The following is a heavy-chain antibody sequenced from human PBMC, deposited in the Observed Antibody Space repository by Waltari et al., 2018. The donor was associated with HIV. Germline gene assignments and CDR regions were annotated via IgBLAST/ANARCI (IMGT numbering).Heavy chain of an antibody. CDR1: GGSISSSVYY. J-gene: IGHJ6*02. D-gene: IGHD3-10*01. CDR3: ARHGLGFRSGMDV. Sequence: QLQLQESGPGLVKPSETLSLTCTVSGGSISSSVYYWGWIRQPPGKGLEWIGSIYYNGRTYFNPSLKSRVTISVDTSKNQFSLKLSSVTAADTAVYYCARHGLGFRSGMDVWGQGTTVTVSS. CDR2: IYYNGRT. V-gene: IGHV4-39*01.